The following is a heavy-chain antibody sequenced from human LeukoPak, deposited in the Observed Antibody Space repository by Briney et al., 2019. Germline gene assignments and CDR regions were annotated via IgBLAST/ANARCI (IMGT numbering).Heavy chain of an antibody. CDR1: GFTFSSYA. Sequence: GGSLRLSCAASGFTFSSYAMSWVRQAPGKGLEWVSAISGSGGSTYYADSVKGRFTISRDNSKNTLYLQMNSLRAEDTAVYYCAKEEQQPVPIYYYYYMDVWGKGTTVTVSS. V-gene: IGHV3-23*01. CDR3: AKEEQQPVPIYYYYYMDV. D-gene: IGHD6-13*01. CDR2: ISGSGGST. J-gene: IGHJ6*03.